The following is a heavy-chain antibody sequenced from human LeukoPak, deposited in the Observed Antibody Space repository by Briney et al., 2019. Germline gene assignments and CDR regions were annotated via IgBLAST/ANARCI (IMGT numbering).Heavy chain of an antibody. D-gene: IGHD1-26*01. J-gene: IGHJ3*02. Sequence: GGSLRLSCAASGFTFSSYSMNWVRQAPGKGLEWVSSISSSSSYIYYADSVKGRFTISRDNAKNSLYLQMNSLRAEDTAVYYCARDRALGDAFDIWGQGTMVTVSS. CDR1: GFTFSSYS. CDR2: ISSSSSYI. V-gene: IGHV3-21*01. CDR3: ARDRALGDAFDI.